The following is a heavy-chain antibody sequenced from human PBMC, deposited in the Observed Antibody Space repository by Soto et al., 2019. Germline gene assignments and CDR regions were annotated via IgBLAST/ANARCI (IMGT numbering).Heavy chain of an antibody. CDR1: GCTFTSYA. CDR3: ARVGSSGYYGMDV. V-gene: IGHV1-3*01. CDR2: INAGNGNT. J-gene: IGHJ6*02. Sequence: GASVKVSCKASGCTFTSYAMHWVRQAPGQRLEWMGWINAGNGNTKYSQKFQGRVTITRDTSASTAYMELSSLRSEDTAVYYCARVGSSGYYGMDVWGQGTTVTVSS. D-gene: IGHD6-19*01.